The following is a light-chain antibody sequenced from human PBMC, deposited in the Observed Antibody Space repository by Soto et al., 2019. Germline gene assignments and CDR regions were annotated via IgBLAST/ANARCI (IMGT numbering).Light chain of an antibody. CDR1: SSDVGGYNY. CDR3: RSFGGSGHVV. V-gene: IGLV2-8*01. CDR2: EVS. J-gene: IGLJ2*01. Sequence: QSALTQPPSASGSPGQSVTLSCTGTSSDVGGYNYVTWYQQHPGKAPKLIIYEVSKRPSGVPDHFSGSKSGNTASLTVSGLQADDEADYYCRSFGGSGHVVFGGGTQLTV.